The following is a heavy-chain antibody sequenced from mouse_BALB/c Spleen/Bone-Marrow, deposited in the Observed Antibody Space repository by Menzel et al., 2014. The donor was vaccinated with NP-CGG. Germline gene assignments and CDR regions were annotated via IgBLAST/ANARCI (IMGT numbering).Heavy chain of an antibody. D-gene: IGHD2-2*01. CDR2: INPYNDDT. V-gene: IGHV1-14*01. CDR1: GYTFTSYV. J-gene: IGHJ1*01. CDR3: ARSLYGYDWYFDV. Sequence: EVQGVESGPELVKPGASVKMSCKASGYTFTSYVVHWVKQKPGQGLEWIGNINPYNDDTMYNEKFKGKATLTSDKSSSTAYMELSSLTSEDSAVYYCARSLYGYDWYFDVWGAGTTVTVSS.